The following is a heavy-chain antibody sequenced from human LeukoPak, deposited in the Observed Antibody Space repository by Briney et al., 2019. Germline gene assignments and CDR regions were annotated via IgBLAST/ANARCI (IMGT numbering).Heavy chain of an antibody. D-gene: IGHD3-9*01. CDR3: AKESELRYFDWLLTHFDY. J-gene: IGHJ4*02. CDR2: ISGSGGST. Sequence: PGGTLRLSCAASGFTFSSYGMSWVRQAPGKGLEWVSAISGSGGSTYYADSVKGRFTISRDNSKNTLYLQMNSLRAEDTAVYYCAKESELRYFDWLLTHFDYWGQGTLVTVSS. V-gene: IGHV3-23*01. CDR1: GFTFSSYG.